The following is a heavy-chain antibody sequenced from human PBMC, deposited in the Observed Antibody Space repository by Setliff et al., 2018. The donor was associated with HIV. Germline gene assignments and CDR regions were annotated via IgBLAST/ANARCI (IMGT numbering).Heavy chain of an antibody. V-gene: IGHV1-18*01. CDR3: ASSTTIASGWSRHLDRPFDS. J-gene: IGHJ4*02. D-gene: IGHD6-19*01. CDR2: ISAYNGNT. CDR1: GYTFTSYG. Sequence: ASVKVSCKASGYTFTSYGISWVRQAPGQGLEWMGWISAYNGNTNYAQNFQGRVTMTTDTSTSTVYMELRSLRSDDTAVYYCASSTTIASGWSRHLDRPFDSWGQGTLVTVSS.